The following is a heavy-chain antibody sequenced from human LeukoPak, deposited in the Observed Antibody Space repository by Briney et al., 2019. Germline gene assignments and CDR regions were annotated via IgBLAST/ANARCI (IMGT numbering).Heavy chain of an antibody. CDR3: ARDLIPCSGGSCYSGGRYYYYIDV. V-gene: IGHV1-18*04. CDR1: GYTFTSYY. D-gene: IGHD2-15*01. Sequence: ASVKVSCKASGYTFTSYYMHWVRQAPGQGLEWMGWISAYNGNTNYAQKLQGRVTMTTDTSTSTAYMELRSLRSDDTAVYYCARDLIPCSGGSCYSGGRYYYYIDVWGKGTTVTVSS. CDR2: ISAYNGNT. J-gene: IGHJ6*03.